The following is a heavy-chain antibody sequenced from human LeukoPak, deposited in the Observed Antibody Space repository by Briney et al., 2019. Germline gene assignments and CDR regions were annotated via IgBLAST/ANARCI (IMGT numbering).Heavy chain of an antibody. D-gene: IGHD2-21*01. CDR3: AKNGGISMWFGMDV. CDR2: ISGSGGST. Sequence: GGSLRLSCAASGFTFSSYAMSWVRQAPGKGLEWVSAISGSGGSTYYADSVKGRFTISRDNSKNTLYLQMNSLRAEDTAVYYCAKNGGISMWFGMDVWGQGTTVTVSS. J-gene: IGHJ6*02. CDR1: GFTFSSYA. V-gene: IGHV3-23*01.